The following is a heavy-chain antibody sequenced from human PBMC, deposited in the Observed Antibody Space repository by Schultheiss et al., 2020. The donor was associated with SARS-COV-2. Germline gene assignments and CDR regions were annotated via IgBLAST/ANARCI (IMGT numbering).Heavy chain of an antibody. CDR3: ARGRCSGGSCADSLDWHFDL. D-gene: IGHD2-15*01. J-gene: IGHJ2*01. CDR2: INHSGST. V-gene: IGHV4-61*01. Sequence: SETLSLTCAVSGGSVSSGSYYWSWIRQPPGKGLEWIGEINHSGSTNYNPSLKSRVTISVDTSKNQFSLKLSSVTAADTAVYYCARGRCSGGSCADSLDWHFDLWGRGTLVTVSS. CDR1: GGSVSSGSYY.